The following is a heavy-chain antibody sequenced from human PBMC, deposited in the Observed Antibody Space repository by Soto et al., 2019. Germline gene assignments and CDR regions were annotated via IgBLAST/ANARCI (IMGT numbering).Heavy chain of an antibody. V-gene: IGHV1-18*04. CDR2: ISAYNGNT. CDR1: GYTFTSYG. J-gene: IGHJ6*02. CDR3: ARQGKYGDYVTYYYGMDV. D-gene: IGHD4-17*01. Sequence: QVQLVQSGAEVKKPGASVKVSCKASGYTFTSYGISWVRQAPGQGLEWMGWISAYNGNTNYAQKLQGRVTMTTDTSTSTAYMEPRSLRSDDTAVYYCARQGKYGDYVTYYYGMDVWGQGTTVTVSS.